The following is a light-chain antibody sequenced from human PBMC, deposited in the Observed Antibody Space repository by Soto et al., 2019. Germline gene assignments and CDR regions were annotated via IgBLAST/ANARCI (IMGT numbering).Light chain of an antibody. CDR2: GAS. CDR3: QPYNNWPLT. J-gene: IGKJ4*01. V-gene: IGKV3D-15*01. CDR1: HSVTGN. Sequence: EVVLTQSPGTLSLSPGERATLSCGASHSVTGNYLAWYQQKPGQAPRLLIFGASTRATGIPDRFSGSRSGAEFTLTINSLQSEDFAVYYCQPYNNWPLTFGGGTKVDIK.